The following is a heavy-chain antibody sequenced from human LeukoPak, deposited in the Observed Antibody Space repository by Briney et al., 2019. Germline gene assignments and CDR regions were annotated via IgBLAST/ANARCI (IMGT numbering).Heavy chain of an antibody. Sequence: PSETLSLTCTVSGDSISTYYWTWIRQPAGKGLEWIGRVYSSGGTTYNPSLKSRVTMSLDTSNNQFSLKLNSVTAADTAMYYCASGRGGASDWYFDLWGRGTLVTVSS. J-gene: IGHJ2*01. CDR1: GDSISTYY. D-gene: IGHD1-26*01. CDR3: ASGRGGASDWYFDL. CDR2: VYSSGGT. V-gene: IGHV4-4*07.